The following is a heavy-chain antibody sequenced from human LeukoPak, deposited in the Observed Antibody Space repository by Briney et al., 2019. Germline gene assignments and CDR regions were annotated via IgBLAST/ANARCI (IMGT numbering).Heavy chain of an antibody. CDR1: GFTVSSNY. CDR2: IYSGGST. V-gene: IGHV3-66*01. D-gene: IGHD5-12*01. CDR3: AKDRYGDYEAPFHYYMDA. Sequence: GGSLRLSCAASGFTVSSNYMSWVRQAPGKGLEWVSVIYSGGSTYYADSVKGRFTISRDNSKNTLYLQMNSPRAEDTAVYYCAKDRYGDYEAPFHYYMDAWGRGTTVTVSS. J-gene: IGHJ6*03.